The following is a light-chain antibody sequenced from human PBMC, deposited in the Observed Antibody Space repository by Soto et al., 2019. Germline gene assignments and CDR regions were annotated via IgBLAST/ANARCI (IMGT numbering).Light chain of an antibody. J-gene: IGKJ4*02. CDR2: DAS. V-gene: IGKV3-11*01. Sequence: EIVLTHSPATPSLSPGERATLSCWASQSVGRSLAWYQQKPGQAPRLLINDASNRATGIPARFGGSGSGTDFTLTISSLEPEDFAVYYCQQRNDWPLTCGRVTKVDIK. CDR1: QSVGRS. CDR3: QQRNDWPLT.